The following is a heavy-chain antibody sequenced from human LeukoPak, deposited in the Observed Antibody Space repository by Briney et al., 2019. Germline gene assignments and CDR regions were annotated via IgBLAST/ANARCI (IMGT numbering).Heavy chain of an antibody. J-gene: IGHJ5*02. V-gene: IGHV1-24*01. D-gene: IGHD2-15*01. CDR1: GYTLTELS. CDR2: FDPEDGET. CDR3: ATDVAGIGPYNWFDP. Sequence: ASVKVSCKVPGYTLTELSMHWVRQAPGKGLEWMGGFDPEDGETIYAQKFQGRVTMTEDTSTDTAYMELSSLRSEDTAVYYCATDVAGIGPYNWFDPWGQGTLVTVSS.